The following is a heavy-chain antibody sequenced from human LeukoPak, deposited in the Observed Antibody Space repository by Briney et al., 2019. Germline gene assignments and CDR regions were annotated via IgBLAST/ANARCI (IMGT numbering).Heavy chain of an antibody. J-gene: IGHJ4*02. CDR3: ARDRGYSYGPFDY. V-gene: IGHV4-39*07. Sequence: PSETLSLTCTVSGGSISSSSYYWVWLRQPPGMGLEWIGSIYYSGSTYYDPTLKGRVNISVDPYKSQFSLKLSSVTAAATAVYYCARDRGYSYGPFDYWGQGTLIAVSS. CDR2: IYYSGST. D-gene: IGHD5-18*01. CDR1: GGSISSSSYY.